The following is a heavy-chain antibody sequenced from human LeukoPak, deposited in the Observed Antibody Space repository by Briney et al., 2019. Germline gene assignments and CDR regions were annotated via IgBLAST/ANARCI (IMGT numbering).Heavy chain of an antibody. CDR2: ISGSSGII. V-gene: IGHV3-48*01. D-gene: IGHD3-22*01. J-gene: IGHJ4*02. CDR1: GFTFNTYT. CDR3: AKVVHDSSGFNFDY. Sequence: GGSLRLSCAASGFTFNTYTMNWVRQAPGKGLEWVSYISGSSGIIDYADSVRGRFTISRDNSKNTLYLQMNSLRAEDTAVYYCAKVVHDSSGFNFDYWGQGTLVTVSS.